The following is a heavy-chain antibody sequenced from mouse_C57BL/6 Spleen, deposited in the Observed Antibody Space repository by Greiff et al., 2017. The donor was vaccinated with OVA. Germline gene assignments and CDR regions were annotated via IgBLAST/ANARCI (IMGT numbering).Heavy chain of an antibody. Sequence: QVQLQQSGAELVKPGASVKMSCEASGYTFTSYWITWVKQRPGQGLEWIGDIYPGSGSTNYNEKFKSKATLTVDTSSSTAYMQLSSLTSEDSAVYYCAKHWTAVVATDFDYWGQGTTLTVSS. CDR3: AKHWTAVVATDFDY. D-gene: IGHD1-1*01. CDR1: GYTFTSYW. J-gene: IGHJ2*01. V-gene: IGHV1-55*01. CDR2: IYPGSGST.